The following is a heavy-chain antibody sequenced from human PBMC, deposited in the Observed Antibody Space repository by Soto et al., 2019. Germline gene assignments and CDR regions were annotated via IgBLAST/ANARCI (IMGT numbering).Heavy chain of an antibody. CDR2: ISSDGTEE. CDR1: GFTLSSYS. Sequence: QVQLVESGGGVAQPGRSLRLFCAASGFTLSSYSLHWVRQSPGKGLEWVAAISSDGTEEHYADSVKGRFTISRDNSKNTLSLQLNSLRTEDTAVYYCARMFGFSYGPANRGMDVWGQGTTVTVSS. V-gene: IGHV3-30*04. CDR3: ARMFGFSYGPANRGMDV. J-gene: IGHJ6*02. D-gene: IGHD5-18*01.